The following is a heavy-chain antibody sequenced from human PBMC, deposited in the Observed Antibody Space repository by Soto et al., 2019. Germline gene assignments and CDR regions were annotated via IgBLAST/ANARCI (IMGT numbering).Heavy chain of an antibody. CDR2: IYYSGST. V-gene: IGHV4-39*02. CDR3: ATQEVGGSYVYTFDP. D-gene: IGHD1-26*01. Sequence: SETLSLTCSVSGGSIXSSSYYWGWIRQPPGKGLEWIGSIYYSGSTYYNPSLKSRVTISVDTSKNHFSLKLSSVTAADTAVYYCATQEVGGSYVYTFDPWGQGTLVTVSS. J-gene: IGHJ5*02. CDR1: GGSIXSSSYY.